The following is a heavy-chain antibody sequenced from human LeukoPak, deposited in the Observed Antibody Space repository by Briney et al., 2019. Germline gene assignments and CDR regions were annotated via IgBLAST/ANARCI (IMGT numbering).Heavy chain of an antibody. J-gene: IGHJ4*02. CDR1: GFTFSSYA. D-gene: IGHD1-26*01. CDR3: AKDPSGATEFDY. CDR2: ISGSGGST. V-gene: IGHV3-23*01. Sequence: PGGSLRLSCAASGFTFSSYAMSWVRPATGKGLEWVSAISGSGGSTYYADSVKGRFTISRDNSKNTLYLQMNSLRAEDTAVYYCAKDPSGATEFDYWGQGTLVTVS.